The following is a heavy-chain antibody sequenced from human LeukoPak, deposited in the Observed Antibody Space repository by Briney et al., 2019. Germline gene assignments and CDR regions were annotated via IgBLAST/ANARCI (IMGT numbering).Heavy chain of an antibody. CDR1: GDSVSSNGAF. D-gene: IGHD1-7*01. J-gene: IGHJ4*02. V-gene: IGHV6-1*01. Sequence: SQTLSLTCDTSGDSVSSNGAFWNSIRQSPPRGLEWRGRTYYRSNWSNDYALSVKCRITINADASKNQFSLQLISVTLEDTAVYYCARDQGALNSWGQGTLVTVSS. CDR2: TYYRSNWSN. CDR3: ARDQGALNS.